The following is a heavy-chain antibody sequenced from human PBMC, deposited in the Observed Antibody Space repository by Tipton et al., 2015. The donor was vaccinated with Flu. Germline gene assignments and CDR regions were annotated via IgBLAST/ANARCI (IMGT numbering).Heavy chain of an antibody. D-gene: IGHD3-22*01. V-gene: IGHV1-18*01. CDR3: ARRDYDSSGFYSGTGY. J-gene: IGHJ4*02. CDR2: ISTFIGNT. Sequence: QMQLAQSGAEVKKPGASVKVACQASGYNFVSYGFSWERQAPGQGLEWMGWISTFIGNTDYAQKFQGRVTMTTDTSTSTAYMERTSLRSDDTAVYYCARRDYDSSGFYSGTGYWGQGTLVPVPS. CDR1: GYNFVSYG.